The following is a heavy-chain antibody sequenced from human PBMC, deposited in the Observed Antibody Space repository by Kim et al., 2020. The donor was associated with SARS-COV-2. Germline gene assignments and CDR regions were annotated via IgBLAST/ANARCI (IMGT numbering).Heavy chain of an antibody. V-gene: IGHV3-74*01. CDR2: SGGRKA. J-gene: IGHJ4*02. Sequence: SGGRKASYADSVRGRFIISRDNAEDTLYLQMNNLRPDDTAVYYCGKLPPGYWGQGTLVTVSS. CDR3: GKLPPGY. D-gene: IGHD6-13*01.